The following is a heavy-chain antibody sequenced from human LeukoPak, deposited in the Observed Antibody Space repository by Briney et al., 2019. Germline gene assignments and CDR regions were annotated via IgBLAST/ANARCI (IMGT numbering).Heavy chain of an antibody. CDR3: ARDMGHCSSTSCYDKVVWFDP. D-gene: IGHD2-2*01. V-gene: IGHV4-59*12. J-gene: IGHJ5*02. Sequence: PSETLSLTCTVSGGSINSYYWSWIRQPPGWGLEYIGYIYHSGSTNYNPSLKSRVTISVDTSKNQFSLKLSSVTAADTAVYYCARDMGHCSSTSCYDKVVWFDPWGQGTLVTVSS. CDR1: GGSINSYY. CDR2: IYHSGST.